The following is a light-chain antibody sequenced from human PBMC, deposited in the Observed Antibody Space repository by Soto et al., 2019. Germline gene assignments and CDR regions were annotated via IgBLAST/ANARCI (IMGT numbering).Light chain of an antibody. J-gene: IGLJ1*01. CDR1: SSDVGGYNY. V-gene: IGLV2-14*01. Sequence: QSALTQPASVSGSPGQSITISWTGTSSDVGGYNYVSWYQQHPGKAPKFMIYDVSNRPSGVSNRFSGSKSGNTASLTISGLQAEDEADYYCSSYTSSSTLYVFGTGTKVTVL. CDR3: SSYTSSSTLYV. CDR2: DVS.